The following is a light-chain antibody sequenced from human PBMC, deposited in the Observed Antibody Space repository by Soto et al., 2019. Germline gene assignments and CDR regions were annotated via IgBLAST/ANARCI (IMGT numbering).Light chain of an antibody. CDR3: QQYGFSLIA. V-gene: IGKV3-20*01. J-gene: IGKJ4*01. CDR1: QTVSTSY. CDR2: GAS. Sequence: EIVLTQSPGTLSLSPGESATLSCRASQTVSTSYVAWYQQKPGQAPRLLIYGASSRATGIPDRFSGSGSGTDYTLTISRLEPEDFAVYYCQQYGFSLIAFGGGTKVEI.